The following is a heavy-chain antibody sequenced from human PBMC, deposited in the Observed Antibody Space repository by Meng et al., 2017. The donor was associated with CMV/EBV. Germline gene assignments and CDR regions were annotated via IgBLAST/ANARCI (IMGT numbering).Heavy chain of an antibody. J-gene: IGHJ3*02. CDR2: IKSKTDGGTT. Sequence: GESLKISCAASGFTFSNAWMSWVRQAPGKGLEWVGRIKSKTDGGTTDYAAPVKGRFTISRDDSKNTLYLQMNSLKTEDTAVYYCTPDWSYYYGIWGQGTMVTVSS. CDR3: TPDWSYYYGI. CDR1: GFTFSNAW. D-gene: IGHD3-10*01. V-gene: IGHV3-15*01.